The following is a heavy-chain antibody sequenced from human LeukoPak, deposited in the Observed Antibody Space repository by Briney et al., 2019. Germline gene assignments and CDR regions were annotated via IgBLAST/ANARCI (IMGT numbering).Heavy chain of an antibody. V-gene: IGHV3-21*01. J-gene: IGHJ4*02. CDR3: ARGYYYDSSGYYPYYFDY. CDR2: ISSSSSYI. Sequence: GGSLRLSCAASGFTFNNYNMNWVRQAPGKGLEWVSSISSSSSYIYYADSVKGRFTISRDNAKNSLYLQMNSLRAEDTAVYYCARGYYYDSSGYYPYYFDYWGQGTLVTVSS. CDR1: GFTFNNYN. D-gene: IGHD3-22*01.